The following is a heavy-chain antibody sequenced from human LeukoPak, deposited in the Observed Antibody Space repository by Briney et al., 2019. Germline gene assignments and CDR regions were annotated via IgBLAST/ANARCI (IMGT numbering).Heavy chain of an antibody. CDR1: GGSTSSYY. D-gene: IGHD4-17*01. J-gene: IGHJ4*02. V-gene: IGHV4-59*08. CDR3: VRDYGDYLTDY. CDR2: IYYSGRT. Sequence: SETLSLTCSVSGGSTSSYYWTWIRQPPGKGLEWIGYIYYSGRTNYNPSLKSRLSMSVDTSKNQFSLNLTSVTAADTAVYYCVRDYGDYLTDYWGQGTLVTVSS.